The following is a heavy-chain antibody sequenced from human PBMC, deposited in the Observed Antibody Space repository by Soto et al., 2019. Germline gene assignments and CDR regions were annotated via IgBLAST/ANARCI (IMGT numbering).Heavy chain of an antibody. V-gene: IGHV4-31*03. Sequence: PSETLPLTCTVSGGSISSGGYYWSWILHHPGKGLEWIGYIDYSVSTYYNPSLKSRVTIAVDTSKNQFSLKLSSVTAADTAVYYCARSPCRNGVCYTGHYHYDGTDVWDKGTTVAVSS. CDR2: IDYSVST. CDR3: ARSPCRNGVCYTGHYHYDGTDV. D-gene: IGHD2-8*01. CDR1: GGSISSGGYY. J-gene: IGHJ6*04.